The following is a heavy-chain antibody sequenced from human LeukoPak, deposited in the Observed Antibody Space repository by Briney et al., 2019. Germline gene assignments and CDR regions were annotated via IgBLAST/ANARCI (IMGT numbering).Heavy chain of an antibody. CDR2: IYWNNDK. Sequence: SGPTLVNPTQTLTLTCTFSGFSLSTSGVGVGWIRQSPGKALEWLALIYWNNDKRYSPSLKSRLTITKDTSKNQVVLTMTNMDPVDTATYYCAHSYCSSTSCRKWSDPWGQGTLVTVSS. CDR1: GFSLSTSGVG. V-gene: IGHV2-5*01. D-gene: IGHD2-2*01. CDR3: AHSYCSSTSCRKWSDP. J-gene: IGHJ5*02.